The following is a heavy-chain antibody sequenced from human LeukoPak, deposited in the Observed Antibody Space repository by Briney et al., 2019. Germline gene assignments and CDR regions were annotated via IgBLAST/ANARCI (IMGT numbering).Heavy chain of an antibody. Sequence: GGSLRLSCAASGFTFSSYAMSWVRQAPGKGLEWVSAISGSGGSTYYADSVKGRFTISRDNSKNTLYLQMNSLRAEDTAVYYCAKYPLSSRLLWFGELPNYWGQGTLVTVSS. CDR2: ISGSGGST. V-gene: IGHV3-23*01. D-gene: IGHD3-10*01. CDR3: AKYPLSSRLLWFGELPNY. CDR1: GFTFSSYA. J-gene: IGHJ4*02.